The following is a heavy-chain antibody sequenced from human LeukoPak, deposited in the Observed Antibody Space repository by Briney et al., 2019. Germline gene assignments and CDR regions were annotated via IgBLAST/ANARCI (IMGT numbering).Heavy chain of an antibody. CDR2: FYYSGNT. CDR3: ARQSAAGTNNWFDP. Sequence: SQTLSLTCTVSGGSISSYYGSWIRQPPRKGLEWIGYFYYSGNTIYNPSLKSRVTISGDTSKNQFSLRLSSVTAADTAVYYCARQSAAGTNNWFDPWGQGTLVTVSS. V-gene: IGHV4-59*08. J-gene: IGHJ5*02. CDR1: GGSISSYY. D-gene: IGHD6-13*01.